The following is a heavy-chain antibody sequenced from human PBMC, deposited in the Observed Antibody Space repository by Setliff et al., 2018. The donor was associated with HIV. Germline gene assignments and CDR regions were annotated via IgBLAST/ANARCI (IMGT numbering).Heavy chain of an antibody. Sequence: PGGSLRLSCAASGFTFSNYWMSWVRQTPGKGLKWVANIKPDGSEKYYVDSVKGRFTISRDNAENSLYLQMNSLRAEDTAVYYCARDYVWGRRAFDIWGPGTMVTVSS. D-gene: IGHD3-16*01. J-gene: IGHJ3*02. V-gene: IGHV3-7*01. CDR1: GFTFSNYW. CDR2: IKPDGSEK. CDR3: ARDYVWGRRAFDI.